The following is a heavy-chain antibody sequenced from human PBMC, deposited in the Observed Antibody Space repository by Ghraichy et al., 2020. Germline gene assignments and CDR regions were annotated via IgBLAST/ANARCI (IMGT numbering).Heavy chain of an antibody. CDR1: GGSFSGYF. J-gene: IGHJ4*02. V-gene: IGHV4-34*01. CDR3: ARDNIALVTVSAASLFDS. D-gene: IGHD2-2*01. Sequence: TLSLTCAVYGGSFSGYFWSWIRQPPGKGLEWIGDIYHTGSTNYNPSLRSRVSISLDRSKNQLSLKVTSVTAADTAVYFCARDNIALVTVSAASLFDSWGQGTLVTVSS. CDR2: IYHTGST.